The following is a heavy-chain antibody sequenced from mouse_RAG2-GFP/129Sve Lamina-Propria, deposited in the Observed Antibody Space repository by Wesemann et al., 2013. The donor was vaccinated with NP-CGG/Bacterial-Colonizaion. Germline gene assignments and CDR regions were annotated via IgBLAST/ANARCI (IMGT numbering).Heavy chain of an antibody. CDR2: INPDSSTI. V-gene: IGHV4-1*01. D-gene: IGHD2-12*01. Sequence: SASGIDFSRYWMSWVRRAPGKGLEWIGEINPDSSTINYAPSLKDKFIISRDNAKNTLYLQMSKVRSEDTALYYCASLSYYGYFDVWGTGTTVTVSS. J-gene: IGHJ1*03. CDR3: ASLSYYGYFDV. CDR1: GIDFSRYW.